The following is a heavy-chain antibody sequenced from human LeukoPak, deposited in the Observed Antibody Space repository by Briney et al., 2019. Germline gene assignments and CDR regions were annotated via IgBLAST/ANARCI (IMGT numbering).Heavy chain of an antibody. J-gene: IGHJ4*02. V-gene: IGHV1-46*01. CDR1: GYIFTNYY. D-gene: IGHD3-22*01. Sequence: GASVKVSCKAAGYIFTNYYLHWVRQAPGQGLEWMGIINPGGGSTSYAQKLQGRVTMTTDTSTSTAYMELRSLRSDDTAVYYCAVIYYYDSSGYFDYWGQGTLVTVSS. CDR3: AVIYYYDSSGYFDY. CDR2: INPGGGST.